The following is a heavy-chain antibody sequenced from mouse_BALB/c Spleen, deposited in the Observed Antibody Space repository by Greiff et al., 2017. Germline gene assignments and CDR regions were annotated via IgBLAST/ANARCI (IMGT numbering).Heavy chain of an antibody. J-gene: IGHJ2*01. CDR1: GYSITSGY. CDR3: ARRITTVEYYFDY. D-gene: IGHD1-1*01. CDR2: ISYSGST. V-gene: IGHV3-8*02. Sequence: VHVKQSGPSLVKPSQSLSLTCSVSGYSITSGYWNWIRKFPGNKLEYMGYISYSGSTTYNTPLKSLISITRDTTKNQYYLQLNSVTTEDTATYYCARRITTVEYYFDYWGQGTTLTVSA.